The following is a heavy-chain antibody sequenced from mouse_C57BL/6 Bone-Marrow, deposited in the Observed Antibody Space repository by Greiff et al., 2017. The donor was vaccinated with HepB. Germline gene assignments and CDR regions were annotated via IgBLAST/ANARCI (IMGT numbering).Heavy chain of an antibody. V-gene: IGHV3-6*01. Sequence: VQLQQSGPGLVKPSQSLSLTCSVTGYSITSGYYWNWIRQFPGNKLEWMGYISYDGSNNYNPSLKNRISITRDTSKNQFFLKLHSVTTEDTATYYCARDRYSIDYWGQGTTLTVSS. CDR2: ISYDGSN. J-gene: IGHJ2*01. CDR3: ARDRYSIDY. D-gene: IGHD2-5*01. CDR1: GYSITSGYY.